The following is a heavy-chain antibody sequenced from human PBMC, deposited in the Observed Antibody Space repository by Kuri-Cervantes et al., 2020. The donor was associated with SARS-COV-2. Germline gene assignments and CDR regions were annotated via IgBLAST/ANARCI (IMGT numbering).Heavy chain of an antibody. Sequence: ASVKVSCKASGGTFSSYAISWVRQATGQGLEWMGWMNPNSGNTGYAQKFQGRVTMTRNTSISTAYMELSSLRSEDTAVYYCAIGYYGSGSYYYYYYYMDVWGKGTTVTVSS. D-gene: IGHD3-10*01. CDR1: GGTFSSYA. V-gene: IGHV1-8*02. CDR3: AIGYYGSGSYYYYYYYMDV. CDR2: MNPNSGNT. J-gene: IGHJ6*03.